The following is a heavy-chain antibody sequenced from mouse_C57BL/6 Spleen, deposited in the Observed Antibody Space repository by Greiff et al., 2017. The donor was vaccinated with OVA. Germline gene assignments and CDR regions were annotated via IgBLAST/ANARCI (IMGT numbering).Heavy chain of an antibody. CDR1: GFTFNTYA. J-gene: IGHJ4*01. CDR3: VREEYHYAMDD. D-gene: IGHD5-2*01. Sequence: VQLKESGGGLVQPKGSLKLSCAASGFTFNTYAMHWVRQAPGKGLEWVARIRRKSSNYATYYADSVKDRFTFSRDDSQSMFYVQMNKLKTEDTAMYYCVREEYHYAMDDWGQGTSVTVSS. CDR2: IRRKSSNYAT. V-gene: IGHV10-3*01.